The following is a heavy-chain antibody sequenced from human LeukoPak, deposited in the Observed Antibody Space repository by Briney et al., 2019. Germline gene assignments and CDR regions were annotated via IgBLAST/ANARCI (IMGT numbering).Heavy chain of an antibody. Sequence: GGSLRLSCAASGFTFSSYEMNWVRQAPGKGLEWLSYISSSGSTIYYADSVKGRFTISRDNAKNSLYLQMNSLRAEDTAVYYCARGWIDGMDVWGQGTTVTVPS. CDR1: GFTFSSYE. CDR3: ARGWIDGMDV. CDR2: ISSSGSTI. V-gene: IGHV3-48*03. J-gene: IGHJ6*02. D-gene: IGHD5-12*01.